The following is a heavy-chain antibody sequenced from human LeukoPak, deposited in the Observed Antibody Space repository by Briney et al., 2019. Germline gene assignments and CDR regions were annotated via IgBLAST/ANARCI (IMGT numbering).Heavy chain of an antibody. CDR2: ISTDGATA. Sequence: GGPLRLSCAVSGLSFSTSWMHWVRQAPGKGLVWVAQISTDGATAIYADAVQGRFTISRDNGKNTLYLQMNSLRAEDTAVYFCARDNVASSYVNFDYWGQGTLVTVSS. D-gene: IGHD6-13*01. CDR3: ARDNVASSYVNFDY. J-gene: IGHJ4*02. V-gene: IGHV3-74*01. CDR1: GLSFSTSW.